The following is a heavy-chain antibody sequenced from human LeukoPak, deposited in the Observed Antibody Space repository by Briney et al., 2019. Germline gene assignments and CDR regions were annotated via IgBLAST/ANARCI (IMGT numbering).Heavy chain of an antibody. D-gene: IGHD3-10*01. CDR3: ARGRFTMVRGVIITPLGY. CDR2: IIPILGIA. CDR1: GGTFSSYA. J-gene: IGHJ4*02. Sequence: ASVKVSCKASGGTFSSYAISWVRQAPGQGLEWMGRIIPILGIANYAQKFQGRVTITADKSTSTAYMELSSLRSEDTAVYYCARGRFTMVRGVIITPLGYWGQGTLVTVSS. V-gene: IGHV1-69*04.